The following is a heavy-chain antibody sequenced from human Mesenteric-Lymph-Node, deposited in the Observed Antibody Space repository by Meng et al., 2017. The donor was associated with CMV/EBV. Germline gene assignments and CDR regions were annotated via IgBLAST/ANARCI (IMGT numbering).Heavy chain of an antibody. CDR2: HYTGDTT. J-gene: IGHJ4*02. Sequence: GESLKISCAVSGINVSGNYMSWVRQAPGKGLEWVSVHYTGDTTQYADSVKGRFTISRDNSKNTVYLQMSSLRPEDTAVYYCARPAYCGANCYFNFDYWGQGTLVTVSS. CDR3: ARPAYCGANCYFNFDY. CDR1: GINVSGNY. V-gene: IGHV3-53*05. D-gene: IGHD2-21*01.